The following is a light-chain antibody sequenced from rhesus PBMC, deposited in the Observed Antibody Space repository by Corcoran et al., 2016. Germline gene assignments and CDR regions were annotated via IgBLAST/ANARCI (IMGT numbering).Light chain of an antibody. CDR3: QQYDSAPWT. V-gene: IGKV1-21*01. Sequence: DIQMTQSPSSLSASVGDRATITCRASQGISSWVAWYQQKPEKAPKLQIYKASSFQSGIPSRFSGSGSGTDFTLPIRSLQPEEFATYCCQQYDSAPWTVGQGTKREIK. CDR2: KAS. CDR1: QGISSW. J-gene: IGKJ1*01.